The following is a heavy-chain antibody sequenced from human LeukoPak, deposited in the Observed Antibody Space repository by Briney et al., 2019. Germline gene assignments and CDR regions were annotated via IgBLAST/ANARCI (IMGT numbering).Heavy chain of an antibody. CDR1: GGSISSYY. CDR3: ARAWGFGELWKQYYFDY. CDR2: IYYSGST. D-gene: IGHD3-10*01. V-gene: IGHV4-59*01. J-gene: IGHJ4*02. Sequence: SETLSLTCTVSGGSISSYYWSWIRQPPGKGLEWIGYIYYSGSTNYNPSLKSRVTISVDTSKNQFSLKLSSVTAADTAVYYCARAWGFGELWKQYYFDYWGQGTLVTVSS.